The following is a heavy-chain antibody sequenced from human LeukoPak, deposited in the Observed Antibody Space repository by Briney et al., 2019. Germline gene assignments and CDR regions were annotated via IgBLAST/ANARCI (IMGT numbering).Heavy chain of an antibody. J-gene: IGHJ4*02. D-gene: IGHD3-16*01. Sequence: SETLSLTCTVSGGSISSGSYYWSWIRQPAGKGLEWIGRIYTSGSTNYNPSLKSRVTISVDTSKNQLPLKLSSVTAADTAVYYCARAEYDYVWGSYIVYWGQGTLVTVSS. CDR3: ARAEYDYVWGSYIVY. CDR1: GGSISSGSYY. V-gene: IGHV4-61*02. CDR2: IYTSGST.